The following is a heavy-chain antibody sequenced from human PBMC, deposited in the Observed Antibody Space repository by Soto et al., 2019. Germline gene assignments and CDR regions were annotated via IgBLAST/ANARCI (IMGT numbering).Heavy chain of an antibody. V-gene: IGHV3-23*01. Sequence: GGSLRLSCTASGLSFSSYALIWVRQAPGKGLEWVSTISGSDGKTYYADSVKGRFSISRDTSKTTLYLEMTSLRVEDTAVYYCARWSFLDYWGQGTRVTVSS. J-gene: IGHJ4*02. D-gene: IGHD1-26*01. CDR3: ARWSFLDY. CDR1: GLSFSSYA. CDR2: ISGSDGKT.